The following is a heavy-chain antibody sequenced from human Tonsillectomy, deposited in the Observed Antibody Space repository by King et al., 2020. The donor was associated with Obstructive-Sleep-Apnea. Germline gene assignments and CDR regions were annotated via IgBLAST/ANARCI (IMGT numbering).Heavy chain of an antibody. V-gene: IGHV4-39*07. CDR3: ARRSGYYNDY. J-gene: IGHJ4*02. Sequence: QLQESGPGLVKPSETLSLTCTVSGGSISSSSYYWGWIRQPPGKGLEWIGSIYYIGGTYYNPSLKGRVTISVDTSKNQFSLKLSSVTAADTAVYYCARRSGYYNDYWGQGTLVTVSS. D-gene: IGHD3-3*01. CDR2: IYYIGGT. CDR1: GGSISSSSYY.